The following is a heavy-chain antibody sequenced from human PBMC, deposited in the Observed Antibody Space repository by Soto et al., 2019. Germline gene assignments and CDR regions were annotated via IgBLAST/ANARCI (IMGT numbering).Heavy chain of an antibody. J-gene: IGHJ1*01. D-gene: IGHD3-9*01. CDR2: ISGSGRIT. CDR1: GFTFSSYA. Sequence: EVELLESGGGLVQPGGSLRLSCAASGFTFSSYAMSWVRRAPGKGLEWVSGISGSGRITKYADSVKGRFIISRDNFKHTLFLQMNSLRAEDTAVYYCAKDVHYDIVTGIEYFHHWAQGTLVTVSS. V-gene: IGHV3-23*01. CDR3: AKDVHYDIVTGIEYFHH.